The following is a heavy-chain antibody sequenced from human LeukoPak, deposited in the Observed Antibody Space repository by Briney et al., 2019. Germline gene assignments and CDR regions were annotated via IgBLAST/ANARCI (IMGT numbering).Heavy chain of an antibody. Sequence: PGGSLRLSCAASGFTFSSNAMHWVRQAPGKGLEWVAVISYDGSNKKYADSVKGRFTISRDNSKNTLYLQMNSLRAEDTAVYYCARTLIEYSVSSCYFDYWGQGTLVTVSS. D-gene: IGHD6-6*01. CDR3: ARTLIEYSVSSCYFDY. J-gene: IGHJ4*02. CDR1: GFTFSSNA. V-gene: IGHV3-30*04. CDR2: ISYDGSNK.